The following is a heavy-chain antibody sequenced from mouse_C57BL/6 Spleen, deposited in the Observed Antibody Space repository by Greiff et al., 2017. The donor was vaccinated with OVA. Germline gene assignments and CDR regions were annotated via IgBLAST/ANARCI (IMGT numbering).Heavy chain of an antibody. V-gene: IGHV1-62-2*01. CDR2: FYPGSGSI. CDR1: GYTFTEYT. CDR3: ARHEELRRRDYYAMDY. D-gene: IGHD2-4*01. Sequence: VQLQQSGAELVKPGASVKLSCKASGYTFTEYTIHWTKQRSGQGLEWIGWFYPGSGSIKYNEKFKDKATLTADKSSSTVYMELSRLTSEDSAVYFCARHEELRRRDYYAMDYWGQGTSVTVSS. J-gene: IGHJ4*01.